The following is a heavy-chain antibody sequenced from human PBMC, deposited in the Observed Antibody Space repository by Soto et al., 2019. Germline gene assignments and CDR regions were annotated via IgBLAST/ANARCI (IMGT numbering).Heavy chain of an antibody. D-gene: IGHD6-13*01. V-gene: IGHV3-23*01. CDR3: AKILVLRAAAVPSGMDV. J-gene: IGHJ6*02. CDR2: MSGSGGGT. CDR1: GFTVSSYA. Sequence: GGSLRLSCAASGFTVSSYAMSWVRQAPGKGLEWVSAMSGSGGGTYYADSVKGRFTMSRDNSKSTLYLQMNSLRAEDTAVYYCAKILVLRAAAVPSGMDVWGQGTTVPVSS.